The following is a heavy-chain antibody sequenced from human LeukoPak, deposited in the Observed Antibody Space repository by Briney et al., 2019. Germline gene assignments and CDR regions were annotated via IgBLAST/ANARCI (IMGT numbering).Heavy chain of an antibody. J-gene: IGHJ4*02. CDR2: IIPILGIA. CDR3: AREFGEAESDY. D-gene: IGHD3-10*01. Sequence: GASVKVSCKASGGTFSSYAISWVRQAPGQGLEWMGRIIPILGIANYAQKFQGRVTITADKSTSTAYMELSSLRSEDTAVYYCAREFGEAESDYWGQGTLVTVSS. CDR1: GGTFSSYA. V-gene: IGHV1-69*04.